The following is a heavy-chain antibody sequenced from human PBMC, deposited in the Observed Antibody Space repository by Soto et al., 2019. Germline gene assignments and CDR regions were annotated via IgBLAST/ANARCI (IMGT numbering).Heavy chain of an antibody. V-gene: IGHV4-34*01. CDR1: GGSFSGYY. CDR3: ASVLTASPTDYYGMDV. Sequence: QVQLQQWGAGLLKPSETLSLTCAVYGGSFSGYYWSWIRQPPGKGLEWIGEINHSRSTNYNPSLKSRVTISVDTSKNQFSLKLSSVTAADTAVYYCASVLTASPTDYYGMDVWGQGTTVTVSS. J-gene: IGHJ6*02. CDR2: INHSRST. D-gene: IGHD3-9*01.